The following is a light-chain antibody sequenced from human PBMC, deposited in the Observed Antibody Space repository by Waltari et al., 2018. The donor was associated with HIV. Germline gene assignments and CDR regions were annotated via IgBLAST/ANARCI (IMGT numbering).Light chain of an antibody. CDR3: QNYDSAPVA. J-gene: IGKJ5*01. V-gene: IGKV1-27*01. Sequence: DIQMSQAPSSLSASVGDRVTITCRARRDISNDLAWYQQKSGEVPKLLIYGASTFRSGVSSRFRGSGSGTEFTLTINGLQPEDVASYYCQNYDSAPVAFGQGTRLEI. CDR2: GAS. CDR1: RDISND.